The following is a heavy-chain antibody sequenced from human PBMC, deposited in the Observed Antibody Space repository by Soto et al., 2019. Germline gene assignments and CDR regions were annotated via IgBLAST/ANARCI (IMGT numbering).Heavy chain of an antibody. CDR3: AKGGGVPLDY. D-gene: IGHD2-2*01. J-gene: IGHJ4*02. CDR1: GFTFSSYG. CDR2: ISYDGSNK. V-gene: IGHV3-30*18. Sequence: HPGGSLRLSCAASGFTFSSYGMHWVRQAPGKGLEWVAVISYDGSNKYYADSVKGRFTISRDNSKNTLYLQMNSLRAEDTAVYYCAKGGGVPLDYWGQGTLVTVSS.